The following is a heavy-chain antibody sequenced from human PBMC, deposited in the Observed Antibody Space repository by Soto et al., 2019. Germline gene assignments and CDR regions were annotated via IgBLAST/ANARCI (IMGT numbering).Heavy chain of an antibody. CDR1: GGTFSSYA. CDR2: IIPIFGTA. V-gene: IGHV1-69*13. CDR3: ARDSGNHPYYRMDV. Sequence: SVKVACKASGGTFSSYAISWVRRAPGEGLEWMGGIIPIFGTANYAQKFQGRVTITADESTSTAYMELSSLRSEDTAVYYCARDSGNHPYYRMDVWGQGTTVTVSS. D-gene: IGHD6-25*01. J-gene: IGHJ6*01.